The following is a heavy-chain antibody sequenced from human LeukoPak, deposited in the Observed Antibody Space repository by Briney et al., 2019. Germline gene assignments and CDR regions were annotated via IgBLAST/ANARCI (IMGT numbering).Heavy chain of an antibody. V-gene: IGHV4-39*01. J-gene: IGHJ4*02. CDR3: ARQKGYSSGWYFDY. CDR2: IYYSGST. D-gene: IGHD6-19*01. CDR1: GGSISSSSYY. Sequence: KPSETLSLTCTVSGGSISSSSYYWGWIRQPPGKGLEWIGSIYYSGSTYYNPSLKSRVTISIDTSKNQFSLKLGSVTAADTAVYYCARQKGYSSGWYFDYWGQGTLVTVSS.